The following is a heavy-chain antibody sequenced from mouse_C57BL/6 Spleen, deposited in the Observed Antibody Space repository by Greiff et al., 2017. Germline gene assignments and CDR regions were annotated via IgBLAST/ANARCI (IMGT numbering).Heavy chain of an antibody. CDR3: ARSGYDYGYYAMDY. CDR1: GYTFTSYW. CDR2: IYPGSGST. D-gene: IGHD2-4*01. Sequence: QVQLQQPGAELVKPGASVKMSCKASGYTFTSYWITWVKQRPGQGLEWIGDIYPGSGSTNYNEKVKSKGTLTVDTSSSTAYMQLSSLTSEDSAVYYCARSGYDYGYYAMDYWGQGTSVTVSS. J-gene: IGHJ4*01. V-gene: IGHV1-55*01.